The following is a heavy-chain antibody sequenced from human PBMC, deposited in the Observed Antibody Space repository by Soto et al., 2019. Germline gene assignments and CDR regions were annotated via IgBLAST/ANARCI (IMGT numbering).Heavy chain of an antibody. CDR2: IWYDGSNE. CDR3: ARDDIPGRAVAIYGMDV. V-gene: IGHV3-33*01. Sequence: GGSLRLSCAASGFTFSNYGMHWVRQAPGKGLEWVAVIWYDGSNEYYADSVKGRFTISRDNSKNTLYLQMNSLRAEDTAVYYCARDDIPGRAVAIYGMDVWGQGTTVTVSS. J-gene: IGHJ6*02. CDR1: GFTFSNYG. D-gene: IGHD6-19*01.